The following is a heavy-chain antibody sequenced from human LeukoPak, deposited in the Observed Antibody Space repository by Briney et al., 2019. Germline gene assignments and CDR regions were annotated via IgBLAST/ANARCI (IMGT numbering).Heavy chain of an antibody. CDR2: LFHAEST. V-gene: IGHV4-39*01. J-gene: IGHJ4*02. Sequence: SETLSLTCTVSGGSISSSSFYWGWVRQPPGKGLGWIGSLFHAESTSYNPSLKSRVTISVDTSKNLFSLRLSSVTAADTAVYYCARLRSGWNNFDYWGQGTLVTVSS. D-gene: IGHD6-19*01. CDR1: GGSISSSSFY. CDR3: ARLRSGWNNFDY.